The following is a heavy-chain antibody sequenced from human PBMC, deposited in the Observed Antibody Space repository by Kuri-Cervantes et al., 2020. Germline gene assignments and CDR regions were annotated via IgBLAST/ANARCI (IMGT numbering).Heavy chain of an antibody. CDR3: ARDFHGDYLIVPGAPSYGMDV. V-gene: IGHV3-11*04. D-gene: IGHD4-17*01. J-gene: IGHJ6*02. CDR2: ISSSGSTI. CDR1: GFTFSDYY. Sequence: GGSLRLSCAASGFTFSDYYMSWIRQAPGKGLEWVSYISSSGSTIYYADSVKGRFTISRDNAKNSLYLQMNSLRAEDTAVYYCARDFHGDYLIVPGAPSYGMDVWGQGTTVTVSS.